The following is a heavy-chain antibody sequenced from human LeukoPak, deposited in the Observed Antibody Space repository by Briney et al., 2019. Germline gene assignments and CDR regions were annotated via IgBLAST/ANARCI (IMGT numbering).Heavy chain of an antibody. CDR1: GFTFSSYG. V-gene: IGHV3-30*18. Sequence: GGSLRLSCAASGFTFSSYGMHWVRQAPGKGLEWVAVISYDGSNKYYADSVKGRFTISRDNSKNTLYLQMNSLRAEDTAVYYCAKRDGYCSSTSCSDYYYYGMDVWGQGTTVTVSS. CDR3: AKRDGYCSSTSCSDYYYYGMDV. D-gene: IGHD2-2*01. CDR2: ISYDGSNK. J-gene: IGHJ6*02.